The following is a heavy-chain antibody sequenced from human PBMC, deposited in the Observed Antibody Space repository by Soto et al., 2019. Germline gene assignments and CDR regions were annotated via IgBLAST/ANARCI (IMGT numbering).Heavy chain of an antibody. CDR2: IDHSGYT. J-gene: IGHJ5*02. CDR3: ARVRDWFDA. Sequence: SETLSVPGAVYVGSFIGYYWNWIRQRPGKGLEWIGEIDHSGYTNYNPSLKSRVTISVDTPKNQFSLRLTSVTAADTAVYYCARVRDWFDAWGEGTVVAV. CDR1: VGSFIGYY. V-gene: IGHV4-34*01.